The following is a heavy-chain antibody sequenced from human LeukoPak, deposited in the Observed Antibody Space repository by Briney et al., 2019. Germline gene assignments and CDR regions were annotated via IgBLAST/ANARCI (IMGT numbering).Heavy chain of an antibody. CDR3: ARDLSGYDLIGMDV. V-gene: IGHV1-18*04. CDR2: ISAYNGNT. D-gene: IGHD5-12*01. Sequence: GASVKVSCKASGYTFTSYGISWVRQAPGQGVEWMGWISAYNGNTNYAQKLQGRVTMTTDTSTSTAYMELRSLRSDDTAVYYCARDLSGYDLIGMDVWGKGTTVTVSS. J-gene: IGHJ6*04. CDR1: GYTFTSYG.